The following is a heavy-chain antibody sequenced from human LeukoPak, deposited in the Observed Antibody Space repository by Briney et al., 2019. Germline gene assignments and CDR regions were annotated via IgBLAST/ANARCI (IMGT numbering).Heavy chain of an antibody. Sequence: GASVKVSCKASGYTFTSYGISWVRQAPGQGLEWMGWISAYNGNTNYAQKLQGRVTMTTDTSTSTAYMELRRLRSDDTAVYYCARDLSDYGDYAWFDPWGQGTLVTVSS. V-gene: IGHV1-18*01. CDR2: ISAYNGNT. D-gene: IGHD4-17*01. J-gene: IGHJ5*02. CDR1: GYTFTSYG. CDR3: ARDLSDYGDYAWFDP.